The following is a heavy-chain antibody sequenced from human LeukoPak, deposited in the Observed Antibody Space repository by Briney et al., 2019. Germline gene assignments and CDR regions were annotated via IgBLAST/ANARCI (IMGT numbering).Heavy chain of an antibody. Sequence: GGSLRLSCAASGFTFGIYAMSWVRQAPGKGLEWVSGISGSASTYYADSVKGRFTISRDNSKNTLYLQMNSLRAEDTAVYYCARRITMIVVVTDSGFDYWGQGTLVTVSS. V-gene: IGHV3-23*01. CDR3: ARRITMIVVVTDSGFDY. J-gene: IGHJ4*02. CDR2: ISGSAST. D-gene: IGHD3-22*01. CDR1: GFTFGIYA.